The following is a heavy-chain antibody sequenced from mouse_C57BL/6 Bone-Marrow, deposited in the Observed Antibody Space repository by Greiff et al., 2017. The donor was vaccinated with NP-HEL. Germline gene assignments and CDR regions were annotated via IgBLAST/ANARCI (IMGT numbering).Heavy chain of an antibody. CDR2: IYPGSGST. V-gene: IGHV1-55*01. J-gene: IGHJ4*01. D-gene: IGHD2-2*01. CDR3: ARPSMVTTHFAMDY. Sequence: QVQLQQPGAELVKPGASVKMSCKASGYTFTSYWITWVKQRPGQGLEWIGDIYPGSGSTNYNEKFKSKATLTVDTSSSTAYMQLSSLTSEDSAVYYCARPSMVTTHFAMDYWGQGTSVTVSS. CDR1: GYTFTSYW.